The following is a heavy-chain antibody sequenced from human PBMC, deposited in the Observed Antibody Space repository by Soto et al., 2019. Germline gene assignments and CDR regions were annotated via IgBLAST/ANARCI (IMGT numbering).Heavy chain of an antibody. V-gene: IGHV5-51*01. CDR2: IYPGDPDT. J-gene: IGHJ6*02. D-gene: IGHD5-18*01. CDR1: GYSFTSYW. CDR3: ARPGGYSYGSYYYYGMDV. Sequence: PRESLKISCKGSGYSFTSYWIGWVRHMPGKGLEWMGIIYPGDPDTRYSPSFQGQVTISADKSISTAYLQWSSLKASDTAMYYCARPGGYSYGSYYYYGMDVWGQGTTFTFSS.